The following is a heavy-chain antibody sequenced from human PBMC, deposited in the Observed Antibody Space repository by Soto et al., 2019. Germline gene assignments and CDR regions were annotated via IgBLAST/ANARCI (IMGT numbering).Heavy chain of an antibody. D-gene: IGHD3-10*01. CDR2: IIPIFGTA. V-gene: IGHV1-69*13. Sequence: GALVKVSCKASGGTFSSYAISWVRQAPGQGLEWMGGIIPIFGTANYAQKFQGRVTITADESTSTAYMELSSLRSEDTAVYYCARQNYYGSGSYYIDYYYYGMDVWGQGTTVTVSS. CDR3: ARQNYYGSGSYYIDYYYYGMDV. CDR1: GGTFSSYA. J-gene: IGHJ6*02.